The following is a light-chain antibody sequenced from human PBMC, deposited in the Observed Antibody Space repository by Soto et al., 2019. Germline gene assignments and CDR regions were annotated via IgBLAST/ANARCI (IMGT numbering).Light chain of an antibody. CDR2: GAS. Sequence: MVLTQSPDKLSSSPGERGTVSCRASQRVNSNYLAWYQQQPGQAPRPLIYGASSRPTGIPYRFSDSCSGKDFHLSISCLEPEECAGYYCQQLGSPSPWTFAQANKVDIK. CDR3: QQLGSPSPWT. CDR1: QRVNSNY. J-gene: IGKJ1*01. V-gene: IGKV3-20*01.